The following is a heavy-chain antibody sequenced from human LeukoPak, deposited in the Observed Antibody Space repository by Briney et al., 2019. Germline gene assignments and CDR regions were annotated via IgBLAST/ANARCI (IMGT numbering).Heavy chain of an antibody. V-gene: IGHV4-59*01. D-gene: IGHD1-26*01. CDR1: GGSISSYY. CDR2: IYYSGST. J-gene: IGHJ6*03. Sequence: SETLSLTCTVSGGSISSYYWSWIRQPPGKGLEWIGYIYYSGSTNYNPSLKSRVTISVDTSKNQFSLKLSSVTAADTAVYYCARGWDDPGSYYYYMDVWGKGTTVTVSS. CDR3: ARGWDDPGSYYYYMDV.